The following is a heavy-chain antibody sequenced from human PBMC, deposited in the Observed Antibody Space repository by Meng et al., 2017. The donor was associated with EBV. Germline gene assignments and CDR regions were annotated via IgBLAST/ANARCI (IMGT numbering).Heavy chain of an antibody. CDR3: ARPFPSWQSPRLDPFGA. D-gene: IGHD6-19*01. CDR2: VHYTGST. CDR1: GDSISSFYY. Sequence: QLQLRESGPGQVKPSEPLLLTCTVSGDSISSFYYWGWIRQPPGRGLEWIGSVHYTGSTYYSPSLKSRVTVSVDTSKNQFSLRLTSVTAADTAVYYCARPFPSWQSPRLDPFGAWGQGTLVTVSS. J-gene: IGHJ4*02. V-gene: IGHV4-39*01.